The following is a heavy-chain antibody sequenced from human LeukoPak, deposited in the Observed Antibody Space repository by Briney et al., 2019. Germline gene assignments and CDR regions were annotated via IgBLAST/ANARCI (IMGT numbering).Heavy chain of an antibody. CDR3: ARVDYGPHY. CDR1: GFTFSSYE. Sequence: GGSLRLSCATSGFTFSSYEKNRVRQAPGKGLEWVSYISSSGSTIYYADSVKGRFTISRDNAKNSLYLQMNSLRAEDTAVYYCARVDYGPHYWGQGTLVTVSS. V-gene: IGHV3-48*03. CDR2: ISSSGSTI. D-gene: IGHD4-17*01. J-gene: IGHJ4*02.